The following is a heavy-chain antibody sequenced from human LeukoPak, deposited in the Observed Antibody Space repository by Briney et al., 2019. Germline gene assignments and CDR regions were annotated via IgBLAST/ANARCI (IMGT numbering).Heavy chain of an antibody. J-gene: IGHJ4*02. CDR3: ARVALWNYYDSSGYYDY. V-gene: IGHV3-48*03. Sequence: GGSLRLSCAASGFTFSSYEMNWVRQAPGKGLEWVSYISSSGSTIYYADSVKGRFTISRDNAKNSLYLQMNSLRAEDTAVYYCARVALWNYYDSSGYYDYWGQGTLVTVSS. CDR2: ISSSGSTI. CDR1: GFTFSSYE. D-gene: IGHD3-22*01.